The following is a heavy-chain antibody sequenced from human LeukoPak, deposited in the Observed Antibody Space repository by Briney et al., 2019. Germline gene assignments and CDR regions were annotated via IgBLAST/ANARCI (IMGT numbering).Heavy chain of an antibody. J-gene: IGHJ1*01. D-gene: IGHD2-21*02. CDR1: GFTFSCSA. CDR3: AKDVAVTTMGYLQH. V-gene: IGHV3-73*01. CDR2: IRSKANSYAT. Sequence: PGGSLRLSCAASGFTFSCSAMHWVRQASGKGLEWVGRIRSKANSYATAYAASVKGRFTISRDDSKNPAYMQMNSLKTEDTAVYYCAKDVAVTTMGYLQHWGQGTLVTVSS.